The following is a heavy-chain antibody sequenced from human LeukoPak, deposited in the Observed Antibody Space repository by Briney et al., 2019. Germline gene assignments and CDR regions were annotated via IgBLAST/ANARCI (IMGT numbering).Heavy chain of an antibody. CDR1: GFTFSPYG. Sequence: PGGSLRLSCAASGFTFSPYGMSWVRQAPGKGLEWVANIKQDGSEKSYVDSVKGRFTISRDNAKNSLYLQMNSLTAEDTAVYYCARESGSYSTLFDYWGQGTLVTVSS. CDR3: ARESGSYSTLFDY. CDR2: IKQDGSEK. V-gene: IGHV3-7*01. J-gene: IGHJ4*02. D-gene: IGHD1-26*01.